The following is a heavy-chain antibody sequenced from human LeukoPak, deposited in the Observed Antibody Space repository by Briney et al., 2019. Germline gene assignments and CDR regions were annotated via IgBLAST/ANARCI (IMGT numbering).Heavy chain of an antibody. J-gene: IGHJ4*02. CDR2: IYGGSTTTT. V-gene: IGHV3-23*01. CDR3: ARDLGDYGDY. Sequence: GGSLRLSCVASGFTFSKYTMSWVRQAPGKGLEWVSGIYGGSTTTTFYADSVKGRFTISRDNSMNTLYLQMNSLRAEDTAVYYCARDLGDYGDYWGQGTLVTVSS. CDR1: GFTFSKYT.